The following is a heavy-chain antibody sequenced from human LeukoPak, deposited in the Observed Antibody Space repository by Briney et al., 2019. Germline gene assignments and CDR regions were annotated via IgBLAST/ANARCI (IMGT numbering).Heavy chain of an antibody. CDR1: GFIVSSDY. Sequence: GGSLRLSGAASGFIVSSDYMSWVRQAPGEGLEWVSVLYTGGRTYYADSVKGRFTISRDDSKNTLYLQMNSLGVEDTAVYYCTRGLGSGTYTDYYMDVWGKGTTVTVSS. D-gene: IGHD3-10*01. CDR2: LYTGGRT. V-gene: IGHV3-53*01. J-gene: IGHJ6*03. CDR3: TRGLGSGTYTDYYMDV.